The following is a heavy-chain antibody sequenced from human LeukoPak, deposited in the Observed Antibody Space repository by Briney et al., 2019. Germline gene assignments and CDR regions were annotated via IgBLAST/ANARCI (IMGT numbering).Heavy chain of an antibody. CDR2: FSAYGDGK. V-gene: IGHV3-43*02. J-gene: IGHJ4*01. CDR3: AKDQAYYHDNSGLM. D-gene: IGHD3-22*01. CDR1: GCGFEHYG. Sequence: GGPLRLSCVASGCGFEHYGMHWVRQAPGEGVEWVALFSAYGDGKKNAVSVKGRFTVSRDNSKGSLYLQMDSLTTEDTALYYCAKDQAYYHDNSGLMGGQGTLVTVSS.